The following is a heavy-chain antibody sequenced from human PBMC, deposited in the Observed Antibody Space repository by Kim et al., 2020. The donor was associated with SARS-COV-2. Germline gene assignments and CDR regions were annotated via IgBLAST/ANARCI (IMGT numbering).Heavy chain of an antibody. J-gene: IGHJ4*02. CDR2: IYSGGSP. CDR1: GFTVSSNH. CDR3: SRDLLAAPH. D-gene: IGHD3-10*01. Sequence: GGSLRLSCAASGFTVSSNHMSWVRQAPGKGLEWVSFIYSGGSPYYRDSVKGSIYISRDTSKNPLYLQMNSLRAEDTAVYYCSRDLLAAPHWGQGTLVTVSS. V-gene: IGHV3-66*01.